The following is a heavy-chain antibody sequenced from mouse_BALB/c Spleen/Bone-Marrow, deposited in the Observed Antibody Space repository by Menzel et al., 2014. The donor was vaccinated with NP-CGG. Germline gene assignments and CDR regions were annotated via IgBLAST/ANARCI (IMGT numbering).Heavy chain of an antibody. Sequence: EVKLMESGGGLMKPGGSLKLSCAASGFTFSDYYMYWVRQTPEERLEWVATISNGGSYTYYPDSVKGRFTISRDNARNNLYLQMSSLKSEDTAMYYCARDSLYYYGSSYGYFDVWGAGTTVTVSS. CDR3: ARDSLYYYGSSYGYFDV. V-gene: IGHV5-4*02. J-gene: IGHJ1*01. CDR1: GFTFSDYY. CDR2: ISNGGSYT. D-gene: IGHD1-1*01.